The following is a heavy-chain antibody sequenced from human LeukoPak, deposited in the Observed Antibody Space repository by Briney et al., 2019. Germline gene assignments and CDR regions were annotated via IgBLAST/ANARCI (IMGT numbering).Heavy chain of an antibody. V-gene: IGHV4-28*01. CDR2: IFYAGST. CDR3: ALYSSSSDY. Sequence: PSETLSLTCAVSGYSISSNHWWGWIRQPPGKGLEWIGYIFYAGSTYYNPSLKSRVTMSVDTSKNQFSLRLSSVTAADTAMYYCALYSSSSDYWGQGTLVTVSS. D-gene: IGHD6-6*01. CDR1: GYSISSNHW. J-gene: IGHJ4*02.